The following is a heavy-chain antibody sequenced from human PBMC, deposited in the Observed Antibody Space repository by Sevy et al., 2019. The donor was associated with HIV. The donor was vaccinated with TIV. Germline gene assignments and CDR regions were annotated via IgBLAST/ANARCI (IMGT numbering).Heavy chain of an antibody. CDR3: AAPYDSSGYSLDY. D-gene: IGHD3-22*01. CDR1: GYTFTGYY. J-gene: IGHJ4*02. CDR2: INPNSGGT. Sequence: ASVKVSCKASGYTFTGYYMHWVRQAPGQGLEWMGWINPNSGGTNYAQKFQGRVTMTRDMSISTAYMELSRLRSDDTAVYYCAAPYDSSGYSLDYWGQGTLVTVSS. V-gene: IGHV1-2*02.